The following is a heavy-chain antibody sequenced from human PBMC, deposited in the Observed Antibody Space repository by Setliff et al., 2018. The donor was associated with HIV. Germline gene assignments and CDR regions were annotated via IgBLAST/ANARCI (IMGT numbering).Heavy chain of an antibody. CDR2: IYHSGST. CDR3: ARLSPQYSGYDSGAFGY. J-gene: IGHJ4*02. D-gene: IGHD5-12*01. V-gene: IGHV4-38-2*01. CDR1: GYSISSGYY. Sequence: PSETLSLTCAVSGYSISSGYYWGWIRQPPGKGLEWIGSIYHSGSTYYNPSLTSRVTISVDTSKNQFSLKLSSVTAADTAVYYCARLSPQYSGYDSGAFGYWGQGTLVTVSS.